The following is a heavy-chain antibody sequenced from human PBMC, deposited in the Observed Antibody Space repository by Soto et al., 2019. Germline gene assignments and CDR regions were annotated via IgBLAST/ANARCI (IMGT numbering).Heavy chain of an antibody. D-gene: IGHD3-10*01. CDR2: INYDGSEE. V-gene: IGHV3-7*04. Sequence: EDQLVESGGGFVQPGGSLRLSCADSEFSFSNFWMNWVRQAPGKGLEWVASINYDGSEEFYVDSVKGRFNISRDNTKKTLSLQMSSLTGEDTAVYYCARGDYQLPVSWGQGILVTVSS. CDR3: ARGDYQLPVS. CDR1: EFSFSNFW. J-gene: IGHJ5*02.